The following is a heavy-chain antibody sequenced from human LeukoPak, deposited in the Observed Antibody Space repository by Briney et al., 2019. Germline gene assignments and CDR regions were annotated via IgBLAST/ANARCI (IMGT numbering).Heavy chain of an antibody. V-gene: IGHV3-74*01. CDR2: INPDGSST. Sequence: PGGSLRLSCAASGFTFSNFWMHWVCQVPGKGLVWVSRINPDGSSTGYADSVKGRFTISRDNAKNTLYLQMNSLRAEDTAMYYCGRSLDYWGQGTLVTVSS. CDR3: GRSLDY. J-gene: IGHJ4*02. CDR1: GFTFSNFW.